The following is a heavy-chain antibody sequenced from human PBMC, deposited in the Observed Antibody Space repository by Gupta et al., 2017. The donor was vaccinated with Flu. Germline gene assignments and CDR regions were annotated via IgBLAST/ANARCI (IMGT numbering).Heavy chain of an antibody. D-gene: IGHD6-25*01. J-gene: IGHJ5*02. CDR1: A. CDR2: IYWNDEK. Sequence: AVGWFRQPPGKALEWLAIIYWNDEKHYSPSLESRLTIIKDAAKNQVALIMTNMDPVDTATYYCAHRRPPSSGDWFDAWGQGTLVTVSS. V-gene: IGHV2-5*01. CDR3: AHRRPPSSGDWFDA.